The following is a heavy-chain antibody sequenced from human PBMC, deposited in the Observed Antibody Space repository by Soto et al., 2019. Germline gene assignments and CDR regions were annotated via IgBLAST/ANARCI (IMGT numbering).Heavy chain of an antibody. CDR1: GFTFSSYW. Sequence: PGGSLRLSCAASGFTFSSYWMSWVRQAPGKGLEWVANIKQDGSEKYYVDSVKGRFTISRDNAKNSLYLQMNSLRAEDTAVYYCARELGGGGYDFWSGYYTPSYYYHGMDVWGQGTTVTVSS. V-gene: IGHV3-7*05. D-gene: IGHD3-3*01. CDR3: ARELGGGGYDFWSGYYTPSYYYHGMDV. CDR2: IKQDGSEK. J-gene: IGHJ6*02.